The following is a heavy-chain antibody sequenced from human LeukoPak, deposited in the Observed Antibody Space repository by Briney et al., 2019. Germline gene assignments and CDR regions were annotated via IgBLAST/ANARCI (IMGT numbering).Heavy chain of an antibody. D-gene: IGHD2-21*02. V-gene: IGHV4-59*08. CDR2: IYYSGST. Sequence: PSETLSLTCTVSGGSISSYYWSWIRQPPGKGLEWIGYIYYSGSTNYNPSLKSRVTISVDTSKNQFSLKLSSVTAADTAVYYCARSRGDYAFDIWGQGTMVTVSS. CDR3: ARSRGDYAFDI. CDR1: GGSISSYY. J-gene: IGHJ3*02.